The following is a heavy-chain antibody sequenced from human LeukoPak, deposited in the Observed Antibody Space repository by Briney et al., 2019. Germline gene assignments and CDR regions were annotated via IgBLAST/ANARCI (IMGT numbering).Heavy chain of an antibody. CDR3: ARDIGDIVVVPAAQEDY. CDR1: GGTFSSYA. Sequence: GASVKVSCKASGGTFSSYAISWVRQAPGQGLEWMGGINPIFGTANYAQKFQGRVTITADESTSTAYMELSSLRSEDTAVYYCARDIGDIVVVPAAQEDYWGQGTLVTVSS. J-gene: IGHJ4*02. V-gene: IGHV1-69*13. D-gene: IGHD2-2*01. CDR2: INPIFGTA.